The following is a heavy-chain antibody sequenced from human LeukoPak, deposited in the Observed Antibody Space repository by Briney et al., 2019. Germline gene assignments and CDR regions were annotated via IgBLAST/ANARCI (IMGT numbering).Heavy chain of an antibody. CDR3: ARGRSGAIDFDY. D-gene: IGHD1-26*01. J-gene: IGHJ4*02. Sequence: GGSLRLSCAASGFTFSTYAMGWVRQAPGKGLEWVSAISAGGGSTYYPDSVRGRFTISRDNFKNTLYLQMTSLKAEDTAVYYCARGRSGAIDFDYWGQGTLVTVSS. CDR1: GFTFSTYA. CDR2: ISAGGGST. V-gene: IGHV3-23*01.